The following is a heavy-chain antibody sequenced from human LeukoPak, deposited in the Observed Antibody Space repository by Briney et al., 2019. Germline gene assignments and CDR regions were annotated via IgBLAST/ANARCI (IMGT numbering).Heavy chain of an antibody. CDR2: ISSSGSTI. V-gene: IGHV3-48*03. CDR1: GFTFSSYE. CDR3: ARVLTLIDY. J-gene: IGHJ4*02. Sequence: GGSLRLSCAASGFTFSSYEMNWVRQAPGKGLEWVSYISSSGSTIYYADSVKGRFTISRDNAKNSLYLQMNSLRAEDTAVYYCARVLTLIDYWGQGTLVTVSS.